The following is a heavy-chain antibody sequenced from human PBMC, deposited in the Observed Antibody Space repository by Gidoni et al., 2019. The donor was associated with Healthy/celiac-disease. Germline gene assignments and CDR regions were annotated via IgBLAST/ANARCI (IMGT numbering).Heavy chain of an antibody. CDR3: ASIVPDLGRRAYYYYYYYMDV. D-gene: IGHD2-15*01. V-gene: IGHV4-34*01. CDR1: GGSFSGYY. CDR2: INHSGST. J-gene: IGHJ6*03. Sequence: QVQLQQWGAGLLKPSETLSLTCPVYGGSFSGYYWSWIRQPPGKGLEWIGEINHSGSTNYNPSLKSRVTISVDTSKNQFSLKLSSVTAADTAVYYCASIVPDLGRRAYYYYYYYMDVWGKGTTVTVSS.